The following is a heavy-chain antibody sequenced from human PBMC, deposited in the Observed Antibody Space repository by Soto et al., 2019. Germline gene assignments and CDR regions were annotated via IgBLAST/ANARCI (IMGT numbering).Heavy chain of an antibody. CDR3: ARPSQAGSGYLNWFDP. V-gene: IGHV4-39*01. Sequence: QLQLQESGPGLVKPSETLSLTCTVSGGSISSSSYYWGWIRQPPGKGLVWIGSIYYSGSTYYNPSLKSRVTISVDTSKNQFSLKLSSVTAADTAVYYCARPSQAGSGYLNWFDPWGQGTLVTVSS. D-gene: IGHD3-3*01. CDR1: GGSISSSSYY. J-gene: IGHJ5*02. CDR2: IYYSGST.